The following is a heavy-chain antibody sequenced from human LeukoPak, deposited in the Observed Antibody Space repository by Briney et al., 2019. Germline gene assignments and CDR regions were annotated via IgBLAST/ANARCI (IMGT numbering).Heavy chain of an antibody. CDR1: GFTFSSYA. CDR2: IWYDGSNK. J-gene: IGHJ4*02. D-gene: IGHD2/OR15-2a*01. V-gene: IGHV3-33*08. Sequence: GGSLRLSCAASGFTFSSYAMHWVRQAPGKGLEWVALIWYDGSNKYYADSVKGRLTISRDNSKNTLYLQMNSLRAEDTAVYYCAREGPRGNSQFDYWGQGTLVTVSS. CDR3: AREGPRGNSQFDY.